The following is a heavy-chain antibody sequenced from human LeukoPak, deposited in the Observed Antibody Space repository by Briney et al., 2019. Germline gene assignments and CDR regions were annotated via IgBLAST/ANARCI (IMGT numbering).Heavy chain of an antibody. J-gene: IGHJ5*02. CDR3: ARGSGWYDHNWFDP. Sequence: SQTLSLTCTASGGSISSGDYYWSWIRQPPGKGLEWIGYIYYSGSTYYNPSLKSRVTISVDTSKNQFSLRLSSVTAADTAVYYCARGSGWYDHNWFDPWGQGTLVTVSS. CDR1: GGSISSGDYY. V-gene: IGHV4-30-4*01. D-gene: IGHD6-19*01. CDR2: IYYSGST.